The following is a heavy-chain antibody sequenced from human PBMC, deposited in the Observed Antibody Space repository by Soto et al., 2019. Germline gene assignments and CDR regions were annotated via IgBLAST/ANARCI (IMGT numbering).Heavy chain of an antibody. Sequence: SETLSLTCTVSNVSMDSGDHYWSWIRQSPGRGLEWIGHFYHSGSTYYNPSLRSRASISNDLSKNQFSLELRSVTGADTAVYFCARIYWLRDSSGYHHPFDYWGQGTLVTVSS. CDR2: FYHSGST. D-gene: IGHD3-22*01. V-gene: IGHV4-30-4*01. CDR1: NVSMDSGDHY. J-gene: IGHJ4*02. CDR3: ARIYWLRDSSGYHHPFDY.